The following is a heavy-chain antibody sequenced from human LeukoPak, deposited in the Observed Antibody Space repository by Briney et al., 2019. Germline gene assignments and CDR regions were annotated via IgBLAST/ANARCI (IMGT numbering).Heavy chain of an antibody. Sequence: GGSLRLSCAASGFTFSSYGMHWVRQAPGKGLEWVAFIRYDGSNKYYADSVKGRFTISRDNSKNTLYLQMNSLRAEDTAVYYCAKDGDIVVVPAAVYYFDYWGQGTLVTVSS. CDR3: AKDGDIVVVPAAVYYFDY. CDR1: GFTFSSYG. J-gene: IGHJ4*02. D-gene: IGHD2-2*01. V-gene: IGHV3-30*02. CDR2: IRYDGSNK.